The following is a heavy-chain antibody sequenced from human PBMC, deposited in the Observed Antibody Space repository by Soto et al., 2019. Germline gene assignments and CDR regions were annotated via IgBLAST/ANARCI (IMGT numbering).Heavy chain of an antibody. CDR3: AAIVVVPARRNAFDI. V-gene: IGHV3-21*01. CDR2: ISSSSYI. J-gene: IGHJ3*02. D-gene: IGHD2-2*01. Sequence: GGSLRLSCAASGFTFSSYSMNWVRQAPGKGLEWVSSISSSSYIYYADSVKGRFTISRDNAKNSLYLQMNSLRAEDTAVYYCAAIVVVPARRNAFDIWGQGTMVTVSS. CDR1: GFTFSSYS.